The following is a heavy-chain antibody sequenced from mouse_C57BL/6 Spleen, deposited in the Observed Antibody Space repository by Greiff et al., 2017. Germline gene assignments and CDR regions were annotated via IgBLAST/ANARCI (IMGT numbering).Heavy chain of an antibody. J-gene: IGHJ4*01. D-gene: IGHD2-3*01. CDR3: ARSYDGLMDY. Sequence: VKLMESGAELARPGASVKLSCKASGYTFTSYGISWVKQRTGQGLEWIGEIYPRSGNTYYNEKFKGKATLTADKSSSTAYMELRSLTSEDSAVYFCARSYDGLMDYWGQGTSVTVSS. V-gene: IGHV1-81*01. CDR2: IYPRSGNT. CDR1: GYTFTSYG.